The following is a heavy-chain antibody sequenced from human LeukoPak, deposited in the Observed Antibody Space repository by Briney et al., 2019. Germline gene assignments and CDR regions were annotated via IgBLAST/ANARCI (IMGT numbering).Heavy chain of an antibody. Sequence: PGGSLRLSCAASGFTFSSYGMHWVRQAPGKGLEWVAVIWYDGSNKYYADSVKGRFTISRDNSKNTLYLQMNSLRAEDTAVYYCARDYDYYDSSGYYNKDAFDIWGQGTMVTVSS. CDR2: IWYDGSNK. CDR3: ARDYDYYDSSGYYNKDAFDI. V-gene: IGHV3-33*08. J-gene: IGHJ3*02. D-gene: IGHD3-22*01. CDR1: GFTFSSYG.